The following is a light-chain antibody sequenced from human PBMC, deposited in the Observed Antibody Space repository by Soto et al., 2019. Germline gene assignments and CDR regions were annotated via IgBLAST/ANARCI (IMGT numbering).Light chain of an antibody. Sequence: EIVLTQSPGSLSLSPGEGATLVCRASQSVSSNFFAWYHQKPGQAPRLLINAASTSATGNPDRFSGSGSGTDFTLTISRLEHEDFAVYYCQQYASSVTFGQGTKVKIK. V-gene: IGKV3-20*01. J-gene: IGKJ1*01. CDR1: QSVSSNF. CDR3: QQYASSVT. CDR2: AAS.